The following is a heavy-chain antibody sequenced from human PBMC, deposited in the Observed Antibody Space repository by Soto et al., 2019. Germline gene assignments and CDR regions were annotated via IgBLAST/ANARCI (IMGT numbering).Heavy chain of an antibody. Sequence: QITLKEAGPTLVKPTQTLTLTCTFSGFSLSSNGVAVGWFRQPPGEALEWLALIYWDDDKRYRASLKTRLNITKNTSKNQVVLTMTDMDPVDTATYYCAHAFGGTSWPNDAFDVWGQGTVVTVSS. D-gene: IGHD1-26*01. J-gene: IGHJ3*01. CDR3: AHAFGGTSWPNDAFDV. CDR2: IYWDDDK. V-gene: IGHV2-5*02. CDR1: GFSLSSNGVA.